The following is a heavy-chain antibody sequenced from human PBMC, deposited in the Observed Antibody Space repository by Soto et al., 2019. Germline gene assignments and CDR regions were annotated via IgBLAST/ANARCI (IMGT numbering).Heavy chain of an antibody. CDR1: GGSISSYY. Sequence: PSETLSLTCTVSGGSISSYYWSWIRQPPGKGLEWIGYIYYSGSTNYNPSLKSRVTISVDTSKNQSSLKLSSVTAADTAVYYRARDRFLEWSNWFDPWGQGTLVTVSS. CDR3: ARDRFLEWSNWFDP. CDR2: IYYSGST. J-gene: IGHJ5*02. D-gene: IGHD3-3*01. V-gene: IGHV4-59*01.